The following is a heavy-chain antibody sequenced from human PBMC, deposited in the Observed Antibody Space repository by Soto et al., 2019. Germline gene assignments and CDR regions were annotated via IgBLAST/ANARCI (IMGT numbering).Heavy chain of an antibody. J-gene: IGHJ4*02. D-gene: IGHD6-25*01. CDR3: TRAESQEQRDY. V-gene: IGHV4-4*02. Sequence: QVQLQESGPGLVKPSGTLSLTCAVSGDSIISDKWWSWVRQAPGKGLEWIGEIHHGGNSKYNPSLKSRIIISVDRSKNQSSLNLTSVTDADTDVDSCTRAESQEQRDYWGQGTLVTVSA. CDR2: IHHGGNS. CDR1: GDSIISDKW.